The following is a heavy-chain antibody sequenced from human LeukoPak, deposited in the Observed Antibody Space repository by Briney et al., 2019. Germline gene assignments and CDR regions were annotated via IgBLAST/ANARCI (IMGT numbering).Heavy chain of an antibody. CDR3: ARRGGSYSGGWFDP. Sequence: PSETLSLTCAVYGGSFSGYYWSWIRQPPGKGLEWIGSIYYSGSTYYNPSLKSRVTISVDTSKNQFSLKLSSVTAADTAVYYCARRGGSYSGGWFDPWGQGTLVTVSS. D-gene: IGHD1-26*01. V-gene: IGHV4-34*01. J-gene: IGHJ5*02. CDR2: IYYSGST. CDR1: GGSFSGYY.